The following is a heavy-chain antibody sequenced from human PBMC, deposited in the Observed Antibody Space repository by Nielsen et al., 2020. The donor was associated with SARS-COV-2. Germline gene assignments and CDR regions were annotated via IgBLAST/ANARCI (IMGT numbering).Heavy chain of an antibody. CDR2: ISYDGSNK. Sequence: GESLKISCAASGFTFSSYAMHWVRQAPGKGLEWVAVISYDGSNKYYADSVEGRFTISRDNSKNTLYLQMNSLRAEDTAVYYCARGNGWGSYFDYWGQGTLVTVSS. CDR1: GFTFSSYA. CDR3: ARGNGWGSYFDY. D-gene: IGHD7-27*01. V-gene: IGHV3-30-3*01. J-gene: IGHJ4*02.